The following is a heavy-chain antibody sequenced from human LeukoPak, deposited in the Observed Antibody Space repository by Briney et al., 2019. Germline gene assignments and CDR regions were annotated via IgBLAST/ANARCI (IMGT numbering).Heavy chain of an antibody. V-gene: IGHV3-53*01. CDR2: IYSGGST. CDR3: AELGITMIGGV. D-gene: IGHD3-10*02. Sequence: PGGSLRLSCAASGFTISTNYMTWVRQAPGKGLEWVSIIYSGGSTYYADSVKGRFTISRDNSKNTLYLQMDSLRPEDTAVYYCAELGITMIGGVWGKGTTVTISS. J-gene: IGHJ6*04. CDR1: GFTISTNY.